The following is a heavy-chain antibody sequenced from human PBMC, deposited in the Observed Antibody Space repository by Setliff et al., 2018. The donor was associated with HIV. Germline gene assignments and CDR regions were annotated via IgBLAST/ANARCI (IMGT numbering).Heavy chain of an antibody. J-gene: IGHJ3*02. V-gene: IGHV1-8*01. D-gene: IGHD6-13*01. CDR2: MNPNSGST. Sequence: ASVKVSCKASGYTFTSYDINWVRQATGQGLEWMGWMNPNSGSTGYAQKFQGRVTMTRNTSIATAYMELSNLRSEDTAVYYCARGRSRAKDAFDIWGQGTMVTVSS. CDR3: ARGRSRAKDAFDI. CDR1: GYTFTSYD.